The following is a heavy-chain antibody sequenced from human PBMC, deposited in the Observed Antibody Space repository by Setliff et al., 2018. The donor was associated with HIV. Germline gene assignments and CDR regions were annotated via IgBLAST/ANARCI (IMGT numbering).Heavy chain of an antibody. CDR2: ISSSGSSI. V-gene: IGHV3-48*01. CDR3: ARDSSDYYSGAFDI. CDR1: GFTFSSYR. D-gene: IGHD4-17*01. J-gene: IGHJ3*02. Sequence: GGSLRLSCAASGFTFSSYRMNWVRQTPGKGLEWVSFISSSGSSIYDADSVKGRFTISRDNDKNSLYLQMNRLRAEDTAVYYCARDSSDYYSGAFDIWGQGTLVTVSS.